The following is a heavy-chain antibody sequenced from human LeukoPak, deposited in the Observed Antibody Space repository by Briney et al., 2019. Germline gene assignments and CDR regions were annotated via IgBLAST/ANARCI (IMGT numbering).Heavy chain of an antibody. D-gene: IGHD2-2*01. CDR3: ARLWGGTGPADDAFDV. CDR2: IYPGNSDT. Sequence: GGSLKISCKGYGYSFTEYWIGWVRQVPGKGLEWMGIIYPGNSDTKYGPSLQGQATISADKSIDTAYLQWSSLKASDTGMYYCARLWGGTGPADDAFDVWGQGTGVTVSS. J-gene: IGHJ3*01. CDR1: GYSFTEYW. V-gene: IGHV5-51*01.